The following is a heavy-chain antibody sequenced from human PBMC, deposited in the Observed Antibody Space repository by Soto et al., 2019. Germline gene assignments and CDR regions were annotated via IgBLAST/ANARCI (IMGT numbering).Heavy chain of an antibody. J-gene: IGHJ4*02. V-gene: IGHV4-34*01. CDR1: GVSFSGYY. CDR2: INHSGST. Sequence: PSETLSLTCAVYGVSFSGYYWSWIRQPPGKGLKWIGEINHSGSTNYNPSLKSRVTISVDTSKNQFSLKLSSVTAADTAVYYCASADKSYGEVATSRHFDYWGQGTLVTVSS. CDR3: ASADKSYGEVATSRHFDY. D-gene: IGHD5-12*01.